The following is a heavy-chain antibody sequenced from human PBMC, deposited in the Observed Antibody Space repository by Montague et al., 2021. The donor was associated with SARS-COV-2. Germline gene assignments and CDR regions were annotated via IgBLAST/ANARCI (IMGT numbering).Heavy chain of an antibody. J-gene: IGHJ4*02. CDR1: GGSISSYY. CDR2: IYYSGST. V-gene: IGHV4-59*01. CDR3: ARGSDY. Sequence: SETLSLTCTVSGGSISSYYWSWIRQPPGKGLEWIGYIYYSGSTNSNPSLQSRVTISVDTSKNQFSLKLSSVTAADTAVYYCARGSDYWGQGTLVTVSS.